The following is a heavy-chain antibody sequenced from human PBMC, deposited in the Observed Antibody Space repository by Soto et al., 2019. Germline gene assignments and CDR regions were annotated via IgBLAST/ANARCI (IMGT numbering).Heavy chain of an antibody. D-gene: IGHD3-10*01. Sequence: QVQVVKSGAEMKKPGSSVKVSCQSSGGTFNTYAMNWVRQAPGQGPEWMGDISPMFGAANYATKFQGRVTITADESTGTSYMQLSSLTSEDTALYFCAREVQVHTPAFVYWGQGTLVTV. V-gene: IGHV1-69*19. J-gene: IGHJ4*01. CDR1: GGTFNTYA. CDR2: ISPMFGAA. CDR3: AREVQVHTPAFVY.